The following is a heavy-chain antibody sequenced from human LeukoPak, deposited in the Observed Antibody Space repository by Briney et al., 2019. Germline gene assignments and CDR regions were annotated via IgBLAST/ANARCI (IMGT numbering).Heavy chain of an antibody. D-gene: IGHD4-17*01. V-gene: IGHV1-46*01. CDR2: INPSGGST. CDR3: ARGHGDYGLFYYFDY. J-gene: IGHJ4*02. Sequence: GASVKVSCKASGYTFTTYYMHWVRQAPGQGLEWMGIINPSGGSTTYAQKFQGRVTMTRDTSTSTVYMELSSLRSEDTAVYYCARGHGDYGLFYYFDYWGQGTLVTVSS. CDR1: GYTFTTYY.